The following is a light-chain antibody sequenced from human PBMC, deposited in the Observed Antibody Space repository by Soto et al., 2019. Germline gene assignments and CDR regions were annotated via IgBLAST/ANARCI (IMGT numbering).Light chain of an antibody. J-gene: IGKJ1*01. V-gene: IGKV3-20*01. CDR1: QSISSNF. Sequence: DIVLTQSPGPLSLSPGEGATLSCRASQSISSNFLAWYQQKPGQAPRLIMYGASNRAAGIPDRFSGSGSGTDFTLTISRLAPEDVAVYYCHQYSSSPRTFGQGTKVDI. CDR3: HQYSSSPRT. CDR2: GAS.